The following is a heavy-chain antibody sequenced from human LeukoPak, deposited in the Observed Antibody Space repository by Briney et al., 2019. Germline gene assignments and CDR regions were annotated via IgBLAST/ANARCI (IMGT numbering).Heavy chain of an antibody. V-gene: IGHV3-23*01. CDR1: GFTFSSYA. J-gene: IGHJ6*02. Sequence: QAGGSLRLSCAASGFTFSSYAMRWVRQAPGKGLEWVSAINGSGGSTYYADSVKGRFTISRDNSKNTLYLQMNSLRAEDTAVYYCARCMGGSHTLYYYYGMDVWGQGTTVTVSS. CDR2: INGSGGST. CDR3: ARCMGGSHTLYYYYGMDV. D-gene: IGHD1-26*01.